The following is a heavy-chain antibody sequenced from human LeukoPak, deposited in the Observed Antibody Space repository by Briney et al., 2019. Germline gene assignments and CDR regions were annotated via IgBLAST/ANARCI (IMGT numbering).Heavy chain of an antibody. D-gene: IGHD4-17*01. Sequence: GASVKVSCKASGYTFTSHGISWARQAPGQGLEWMGWISAYNGNTNYAQKFHDRVTMTTDTSTNTAYMELRSLRSEDTAVYYCAKKMVPETTVSPYYFDYWGQGTLVTVSS. CDR2: ISAYNGNT. CDR1: GYTFTSHG. CDR3: AKKMVPETTVSPYYFDY. V-gene: IGHV1-18*01. J-gene: IGHJ4*02.